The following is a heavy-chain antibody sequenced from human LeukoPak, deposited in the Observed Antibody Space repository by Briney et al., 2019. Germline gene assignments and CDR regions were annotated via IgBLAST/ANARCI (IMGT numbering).Heavy chain of an antibody. CDR2: INPSGGST. CDR3: ARVPQKYCSGGSCYSSSFDY. CDR1: GYTFTSYY. D-gene: IGHD2-15*01. J-gene: IGHJ4*01. Sequence: ASVKVSCKASGYTFTSYYMHWVRQTPGQGLEWMGIINPSGGSTSYAQKFQGRVTMTRDTSTSTVYMELSSLRSEDTAVYYCARVPQKYCSGGSCYSSSFDYWGHGTLVTVSS. V-gene: IGHV1-46*01.